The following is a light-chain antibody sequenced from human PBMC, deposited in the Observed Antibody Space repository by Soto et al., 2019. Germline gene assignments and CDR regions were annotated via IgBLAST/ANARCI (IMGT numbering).Light chain of an antibody. CDR3: QQYETYSAT. Sequence: DIQMTQSPSTLSASVGNSVTITCRASQSIAGWLAWYQQKPGKAPKLLIYDASSLKRWVPSRFGGSGSGTEFTLTIDSLQPDDLATYYCQQYETYSATFGQGTKVELK. J-gene: IGKJ1*01. CDR1: QSIAGW. V-gene: IGKV1-5*01. CDR2: DAS.